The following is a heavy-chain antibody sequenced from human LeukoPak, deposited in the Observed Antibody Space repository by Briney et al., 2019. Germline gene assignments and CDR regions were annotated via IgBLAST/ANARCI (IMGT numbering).Heavy chain of an antibody. Sequence: GGSLRLSCAASGFTFSSYAMSWVRQAPGKGLEWVSAISGSGGSTYYADSVKGRFTISGDNSKNTLYLQMNSLRAEDTAVYYCAKDGSTIAAAGTGILNYWGQGTLVTVSS. V-gene: IGHV3-23*01. D-gene: IGHD6-13*01. CDR1: GFTFSSYA. J-gene: IGHJ4*02. CDR2: ISGSGGST. CDR3: AKDGSTIAAAGTGILNY.